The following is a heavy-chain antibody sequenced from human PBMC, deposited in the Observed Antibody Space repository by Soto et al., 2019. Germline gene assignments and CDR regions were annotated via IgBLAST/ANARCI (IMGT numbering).Heavy chain of an antibody. D-gene: IGHD2-2*01. V-gene: IGHV3-30*03. CDR3: ATMGDLILTRTSGPPRSFDY. J-gene: IGHJ4*02. Sequence: HPGGSLRLSCAASGFTFSSYGMHWVRQAPGKGLEWVAVISYDGSNKYYADSVKGRFTISRDNSKNTLYLQMNSLRAEDTAVYYCATMGDLILTRTSGPPRSFDYWGQGTLVTVSS. CDR2: ISYDGSNK. CDR1: GFTFSSYG.